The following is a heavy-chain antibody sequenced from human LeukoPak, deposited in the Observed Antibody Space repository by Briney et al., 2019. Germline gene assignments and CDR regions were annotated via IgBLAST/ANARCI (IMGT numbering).Heavy chain of an antibody. CDR2: ISSSSSYI. Sequence: GGSLRLSCAASGFTFSSYSMNWVRQAPGKGLEWVSSISSSSSYIYYADSVKGRFTISRDNAKNSLYLQMNSLRAEDTAVYYCARDRGSSWYVDYWGQGTLVTVSS. CDR3: ARDRGSSWYVDY. V-gene: IGHV3-21*01. D-gene: IGHD6-13*01. CDR1: GFTFSSYS. J-gene: IGHJ4*02.